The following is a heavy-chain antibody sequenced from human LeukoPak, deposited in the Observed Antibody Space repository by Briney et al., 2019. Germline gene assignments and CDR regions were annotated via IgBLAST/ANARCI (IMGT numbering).Heavy chain of an antibody. CDR1: GFTFSSYE. CDR2: ISSSGSTR. CDR3: ARVHIAVAGPYVDY. Sequence: GGSLRLSCAASGFTFSSYEMNWVRQAPGKGLEWVSYISSSGSTRYYADSVEGRFTVSRDNAKNSLYLQMNSLRAEDTAVYYCARVHIAVAGPYVDYWGQGTLVTVSS. J-gene: IGHJ4*02. D-gene: IGHD6-19*01. V-gene: IGHV3-48*03.